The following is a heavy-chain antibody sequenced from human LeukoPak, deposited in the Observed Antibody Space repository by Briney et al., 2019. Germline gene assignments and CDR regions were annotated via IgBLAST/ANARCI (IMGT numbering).Heavy chain of an antibody. D-gene: IGHD3-9*01. J-gene: IGHJ4*02. Sequence: PGGSLRLSCAASGFTFSSYSMNWVRQAPGKGLEWVSYISSSSSTIYYADSVKGRFTISRDNAKNSLYLQMNSLRAEDTAVYYCARGCYDILTGSAPVDYWGQGTLVTVSS. CDR3: ARGCYDILTGSAPVDY. V-gene: IGHV3-48*01. CDR2: ISSSSSTI. CDR1: GFTFSSYS.